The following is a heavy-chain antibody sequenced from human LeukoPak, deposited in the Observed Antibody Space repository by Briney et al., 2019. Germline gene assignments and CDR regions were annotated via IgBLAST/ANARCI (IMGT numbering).Heavy chain of an antibody. D-gene: IGHD3-22*01. CDR3: ARAPGSYYDSSGYYYPDY. J-gene: IGHJ4*02. CDR1: GYTFTGYY. Sequence: ASVNVSCKASGYTFTGYYMHWVRQAPGQGLEWMGRINPNSGGTNYAQKFQGRVTMTRDTSISTAYMELSRLRSDDTAVYYCARAPGSYYDSSGYYYPDYWGQGTLVTVSS. CDR2: INPNSGGT. V-gene: IGHV1-2*06.